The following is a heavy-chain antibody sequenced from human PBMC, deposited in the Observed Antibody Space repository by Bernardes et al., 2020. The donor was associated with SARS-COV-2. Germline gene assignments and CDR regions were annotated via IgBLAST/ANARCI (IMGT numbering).Heavy chain of an antibody. CDR2: ISSSGSTI. Sequence: GGSLRLSCAGSGFTFSSYEMNWVRQAPGKGLEWVSYISSSGSTIYYADSVKGRFTISRDNAKNSLYLQMNSLRAEDTAVYYCARDMLGFGELFYYYYGMDVWGQGTTVTVSS. CDR1: GFTFSSYE. J-gene: IGHJ6*02. D-gene: IGHD3-10*01. V-gene: IGHV3-48*03. CDR3: ARDMLGFGELFYYYYGMDV.